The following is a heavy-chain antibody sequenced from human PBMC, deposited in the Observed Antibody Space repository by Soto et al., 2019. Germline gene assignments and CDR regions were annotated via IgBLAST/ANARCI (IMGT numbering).Heavy chain of an antibody. Sequence: PGESLKISCKGSGYSFTSYWISWVRQMPGKGLEWMGRIDPSDSYTNYSPSFQGHVTISADKSISTAYLQWSSLKASDTAMYYCATTDTAILDYWGQGTLVTVSS. CDR3: ATTDTAILDY. D-gene: IGHD5-18*01. V-gene: IGHV5-10-1*01. J-gene: IGHJ4*02. CDR2: IDPSDSYT. CDR1: GYSFTSYW.